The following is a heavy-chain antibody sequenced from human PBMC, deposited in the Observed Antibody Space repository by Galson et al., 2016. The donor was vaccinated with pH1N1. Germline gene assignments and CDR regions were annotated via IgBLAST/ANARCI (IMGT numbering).Heavy chain of an antibody. CDR3: AKMDDSSAYFLGRSEYLHR. V-gene: IGHV3-23*01. D-gene: IGHD3-22*01. J-gene: IGHJ1*01. CDR2: ISDTGITT. CDR1: GFTFSSYW. Sequence: SLRLSCAASGFTFSSYWMSWVRQAPGKGLEWVSSISDTGITTYYADSVRGRFTISRDSSKNTLYLQMDSLRAEDTAVYYCAKMDDSSAYFLGRSEYLHRWGQGTLVTVSS.